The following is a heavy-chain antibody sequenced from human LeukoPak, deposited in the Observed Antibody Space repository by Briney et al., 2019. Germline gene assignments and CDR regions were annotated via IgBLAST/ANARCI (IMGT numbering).Heavy chain of an antibody. V-gene: IGHV1-8*03. J-gene: IGHJ4*02. CDR2: MNPNSGNT. D-gene: IGHD3-10*01. Sequence: GASVKVSCKASGYTFTSYYMHWVRQAPGQGLEWMGWMNPNSGNTGYAQKFQGRVTITRNTSISTAYMELSSLRSEDTAVYYCARGIMVRGVITAKATQKNYYFDYWGQGTLVTASS. CDR3: ARGIMVRGVITAKATQKNYYFDY. CDR1: GYTFTSYY.